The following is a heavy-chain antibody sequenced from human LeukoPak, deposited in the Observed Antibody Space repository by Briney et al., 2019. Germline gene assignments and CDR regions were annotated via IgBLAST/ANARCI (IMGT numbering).Heavy chain of an antibody. CDR1: GFTFSSYA. CDR2: ISGSGGST. CDR3: AKDGHTAMVEDYYHYYMDV. D-gene: IGHD5-18*01. V-gene: IGHV3-23*01. J-gene: IGHJ6*03. Sequence: PGGSLRLSCAASGFTFSSYAMSWVRQAPGKGLEWVSAISGSGGSTYYADSVKGRFTISRDNSKNTLYLQMNSLRAEDTAVYYCAKDGHTAMVEDYYHYYMDVWGKGTTVTISS.